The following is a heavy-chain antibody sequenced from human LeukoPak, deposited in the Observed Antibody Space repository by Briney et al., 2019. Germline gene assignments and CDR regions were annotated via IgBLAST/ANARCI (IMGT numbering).Heavy chain of an antibody. D-gene: IGHD3-3*01. CDR1: GFTFSSYW. Sequence: QPRGSLRLSCSASGFTFSSYWMHWVRQAPGKGLVWVSRINSDGSGTSYADSVNGRVTISRYNPKKTLYLQMISLKRRGPALDSCASAPPSVIITLFDYWGQGTLVTVSS. CDR3: ASAPPSVIITLFDY. V-gene: IGHV3-74*01. CDR2: INSDGSGT. J-gene: IGHJ4*02.